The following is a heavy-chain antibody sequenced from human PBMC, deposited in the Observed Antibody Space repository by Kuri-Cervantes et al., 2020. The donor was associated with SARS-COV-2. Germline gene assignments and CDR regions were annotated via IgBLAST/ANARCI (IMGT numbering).Heavy chain of an antibody. V-gene: IGHV2-5*05. Sequence: SGPTLVKPTQTLTLTCTFSGFSLSTSGVGVGWIRQPPGKALEWLALIYWDDDKRYGPSLKSRLTITKDTTKNPVVLTMTNMDPVDTATYYCAHHLLHFDYWGQGTLVTVSS. CDR3: AHHLLHFDY. CDR1: GFSLSTSGVG. CDR2: IYWDDDK. J-gene: IGHJ4*02.